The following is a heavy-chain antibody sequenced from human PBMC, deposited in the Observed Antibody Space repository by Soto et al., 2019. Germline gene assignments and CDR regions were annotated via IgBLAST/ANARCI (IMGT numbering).Heavy chain of an antibody. J-gene: IGHJ4*02. V-gene: IGHV1-8*01. CDR2: MHPDSGDT. CDR3: VRQPGGVATPGDDY. Sequence: QVQLVQSGAEVKKPGASVKVSCEASGYPFSAFDINWVRQAGGQGLEWMGWMHPDSGDTAFAQRFQNRITMTRSTSISTAYMELSTLTADDTAVYFCVRQPGGVATPGDDYWGQGTLVTVSS. D-gene: IGHD2-15*01. CDR1: GYPFSAFD.